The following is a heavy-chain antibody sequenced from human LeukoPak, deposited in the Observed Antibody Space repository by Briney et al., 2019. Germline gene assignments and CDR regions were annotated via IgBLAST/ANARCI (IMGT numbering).Heavy chain of an antibody. V-gene: IGHV4-39*07. CDR2: MYSSGNT. CDR1: GGSMRTSNYY. D-gene: IGHD6-13*01. Sequence: SETLSLTCIVSGGSMRTSNYYWGWIRQPPGKGLEWIGNMYSSGNTNYNPSLKSRVTISVDTSKNQFSLRLSSVTAADTAVYYCARGRYVTTRGGAAAGFLDYWGQGTLVTVST. CDR3: ARGRYVTTRGGAAAGFLDY. J-gene: IGHJ4*02.